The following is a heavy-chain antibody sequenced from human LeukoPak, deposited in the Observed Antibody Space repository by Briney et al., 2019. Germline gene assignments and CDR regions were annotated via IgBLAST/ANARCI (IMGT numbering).Heavy chain of an antibody. V-gene: IGHV3-7*03. J-gene: IGHJ4*02. CDR2: IKQDGSAK. CDR1: GFTFSRHW. D-gene: IGHD2-15*01. Sequence: GGSLRLSCAASGFTFSRHWMYWVRQAPGKGLEWVANIKQDGSAKPYVDSVKGRFTISRDNAKNPLFIQMNSLRAEDTAVYYCARDNGWSADFWGQGTLVTVSS. CDR3: ARDNGWSADF.